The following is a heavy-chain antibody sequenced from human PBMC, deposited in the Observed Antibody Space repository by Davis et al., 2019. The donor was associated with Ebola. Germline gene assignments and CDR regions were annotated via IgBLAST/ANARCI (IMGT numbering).Heavy chain of an antibody. V-gene: IGHV5-10-1*01. J-gene: IGHJ4*02. CDR1: GYYFDIYW. CDR3: AITHETFVNSSPEPRDY. D-gene: IGHD3-10*01. CDR2: IDPTDSYT. Sequence: GGSLRLSCKGSGYYFDIYWINWVRRTPGKGLEWIGRIDPTDSYTYYGPSFEGHVTISADKSKSTAFLQWNSLKASDTAIYYCAITHETFVNSSPEPRDYWGQGTLVTVSS.